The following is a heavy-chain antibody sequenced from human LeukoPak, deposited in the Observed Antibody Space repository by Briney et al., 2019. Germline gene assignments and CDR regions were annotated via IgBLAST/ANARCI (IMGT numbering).Heavy chain of an antibody. Sequence: ASVKVSCKSPGYTFSTYGISWVRQAPGQGLEWMGWISGNNGNTNYAQNFQGRVTMTTDTSTSTAYMELRSLRSDDTAVYYCARDGLTTMTTPIDYWGQGTLVTVSS. D-gene: IGHD4-17*01. CDR3: ARDGLTTMTTPIDY. J-gene: IGHJ4*02. CDR1: GYTFSTYG. V-gene: IGHV1-18*01. CDR2: ISGNNGNT.